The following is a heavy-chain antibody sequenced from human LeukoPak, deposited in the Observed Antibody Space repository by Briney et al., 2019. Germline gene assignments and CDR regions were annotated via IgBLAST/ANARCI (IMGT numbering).Heavy chain of an antibody. J-gene: IGHJ4*02. CDR3: ARDGYGSGKGYFDY. V-gene: IGHV1-18*01. Sequence: ASVKVSCKASGYTFTSYGISWVRQAPGQGLEWMGWISAYDGNTNSAQKLQGRVTMTTDTSTTTAYMELRSLRSDDTAVYYCARDGYGSGKGYFDYWGQGTLVTVSS. CDR1: GYTFTSYG. D-gene: IGHD3-10*01. CDR2: ISAYDGNT.